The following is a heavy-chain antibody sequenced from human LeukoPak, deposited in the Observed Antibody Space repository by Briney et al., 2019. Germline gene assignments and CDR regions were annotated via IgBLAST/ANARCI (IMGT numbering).Heavy chain of an antibody. V-gene: IGHV3-48*01. J-gene: IGHJ4*02. CDR3: ARDLGGYSYGYNS. D-gene: IGHD5-18*01. CDR1: GFTFRIYR. CDR2: ISSSSSTI. Sequence: PGGSLRLSCAASGFTFRIYRMNWVREAPGKGLEGVAYISSSSSTIYYADSVKGRFTISRDNAKNSLYLQMDSLRAEDTAVYYCARDLGGYSYGYNSWGQGTLVTVSS.